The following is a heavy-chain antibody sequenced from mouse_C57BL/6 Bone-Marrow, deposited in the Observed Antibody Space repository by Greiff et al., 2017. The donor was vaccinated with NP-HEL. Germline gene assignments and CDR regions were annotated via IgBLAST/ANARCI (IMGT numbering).Heavy chain of an antibody. V-gene: IGHV2-2*01. CDR3: ARPYYYGSSSHWYFDV. CDR1: GFSLTSYG. CDR2: ICRRCST. D-gene: IGHD1-1*01. Sequence: VQLKESGPGLVQPSQSLSITCTVSGFSLTSYGVHWVRQSPGKGLEWLGVICRRCSTSSNAAFISRLTLSKDNSNSQVFFKMNSLQADDTAIYYCARPYYYGSSSHWYFDVWGTGTTVTVSS. J-gene: IGHJ1*03.